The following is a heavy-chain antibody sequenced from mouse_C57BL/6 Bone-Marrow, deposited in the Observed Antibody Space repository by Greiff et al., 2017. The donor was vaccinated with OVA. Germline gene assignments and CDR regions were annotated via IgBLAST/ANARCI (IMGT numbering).Heavy chain of an antibody. CDR3: TSDGNVDD. J-gene: IGHJ2*01. V-gene: IGHV14-4*01. CDR1: GFNIKDDY. CDR2: LDPENGDT. Sequence: VQLQQSGAELVRPGASVKLSCTASGFNIKDDYMHWVKQRPEQGLEWIGWLDPENGDTEYASKFQGTATITADTSSNTAYLQLSSQTSEDTAVDYCTSDGNVDDWGQGTTLTVSS. D-gene: IGHD2-1*01.